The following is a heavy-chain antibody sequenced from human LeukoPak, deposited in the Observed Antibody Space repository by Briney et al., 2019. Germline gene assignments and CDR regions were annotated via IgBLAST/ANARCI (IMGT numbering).Heavy chain of an antibody. D-gene: IGHD5-24*01. CDR2: SRSKAQSYST. Sequence: PGGSLRLSCAVSGFTFSDHYMDWVRQAPGKGLEWVARSRSKAQSYSTEYAASVKGRFTISRDDSKDLQYLQMNSLKTEDTAVYYCAREGRDAYNYAFDTWGQGTMVTVSS. CDR3: AREGRDAYNYAFDT. J-gene: IGHJ3*02. CDR1: GFTFSDHY. V-gene: IGHV3-72*01.